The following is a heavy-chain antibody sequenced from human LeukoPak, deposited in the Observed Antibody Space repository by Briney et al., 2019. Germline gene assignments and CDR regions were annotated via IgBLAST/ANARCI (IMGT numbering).Heavy chain of an antibody. V-gene: IGHV3-30*02. J-gene: IGHJ4*02. CDR2: IRYDGSNK. Sequence: GGSLRLSCAASGFTFSNYPMHWVRQAPGKGLEWVAFIRYDGSNKYYADSVKGRFTISRDNSKNTLYLQMNSLRAEDTAVYYCAKDHILTGSGVDYWGQGTLVTVSS. CDR3: AKDHILTGSGVDY. CDR1: GFTFSNYP. D-gene: IGHD3-9*01.